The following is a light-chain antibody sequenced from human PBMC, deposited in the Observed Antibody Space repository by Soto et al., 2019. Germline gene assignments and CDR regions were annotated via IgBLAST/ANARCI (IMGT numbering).Light chain of an antibody. J-gene: IGKJ1*01. CDR2: DAS. V-gene: IGKV3-15*01. Sequence: EIVMTQSPATLSVSPGERAALACRASQSISSNLAWYQQKPGQAPRLLIYDASTRATGIPARFSGSGSGTEFTLTISSLQSADFAVYYCQQYNNWPRTFGLGTKVDTK. CDR1: QSISSN. CDR3: QQYNNWPRT.